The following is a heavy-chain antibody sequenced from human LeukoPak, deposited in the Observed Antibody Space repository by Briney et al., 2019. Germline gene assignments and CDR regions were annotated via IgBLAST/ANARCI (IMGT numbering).Heavy chain of an antibody. J-gene: IGHJ4*02. CDR1: GYTFTSYG. CDR2: ISAYNGNT. CDR3: AREGSCSSTSCFDY. V-gene: IGHV1-18*04. D-gene: IGHD2-2*01. Sequence: GASVKVSCKASGYTFTSYGISWVQQAPGQGLEWMGWISAYNGNTNYAQKLQGRVTMTTDTSTSTAYMELRSLRSDDTAVYYCAREGSCSSTSCFDYWGQGTLVTVSS.